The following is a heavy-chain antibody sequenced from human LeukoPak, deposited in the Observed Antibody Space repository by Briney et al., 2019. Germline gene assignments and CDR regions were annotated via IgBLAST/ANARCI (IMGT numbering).Heavy chain of an antibody. J-gene: IGHJ4*02. CDR3: ARVASAAVFDY. Sequence: PSETLSLTCTVSGGSISSYYWSWIRQPPGKELEGIGYIYYSGSTNYNPSLKSRVTISVDTSKNQFSLKLSSVTAADTAVYYCARVASAAVFDYWGQGTLVTVSS. D-gene: IGHD6-13*01. V-gene: IGHV4-59*01. CDR1: GGSISSYY. CDR2: IYYSGST.